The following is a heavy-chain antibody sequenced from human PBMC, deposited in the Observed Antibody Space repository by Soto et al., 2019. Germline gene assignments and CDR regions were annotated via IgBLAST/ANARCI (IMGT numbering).Heavy chain of an antibody. CDR1: GYTFTSYY. CDR3: ARGQLDILTGYPTYSFDY. CDR2: INPSGGST. Sequence: ASVKVSCKASGYTFTSYYMHWVRQAPGQGLEWMGIINPSGGSTSYAQKFQGRVTMTRDTSTSTVYMELSSLRSEDTAVYYCARGQLDILTGYPTYSFDYWGQGTLVTVSS. D-gene: IGHD3-9*01. J-gene: IGHJ4*02. V-gene: IGHV1-46*03.